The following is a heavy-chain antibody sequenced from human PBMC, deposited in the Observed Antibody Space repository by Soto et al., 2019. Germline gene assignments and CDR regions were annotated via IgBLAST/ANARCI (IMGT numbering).Heavy chain of an antibody. J-gene: IGHJ5*02. Sequence: ASVKVSCKASGYTFTRYTMNWVRQAPGQRLEWMGWINPDNGNTKSSQKFQDRVIITRDTSASTAYMDLSSLRSEDTAVYYCARGIAAGQLDPWGQGTLVTVSS. CDR1: GYTFTRYT. D-gene: IGHD6-13*01. CDR2: INPDNGNT. V-gene: IGHV1-3*01. CDR3: ARGIAAGQLDP.